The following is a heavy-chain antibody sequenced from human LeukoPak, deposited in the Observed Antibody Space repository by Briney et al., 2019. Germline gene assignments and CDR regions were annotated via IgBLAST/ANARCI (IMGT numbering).Heavy chain of an antibody. CDR2: IYWDDDK. V-gene: IGHV2-5*02. CDR1: GFSLSTSGVG. J-gene: IGHJ4*02. D-gene: IGHD2-15*01. Sequence: SGPTLVNPXQTLTLTCTFSGFSLSTSGVGVGRIRQPPGKALEWLALIYWDDDKRYSPSLKSRLTITKDTSKNQVVLTMTNMDPVDTATYYCAHRPAYCSGGSCSPRYYFDYWGQGTLVTVSS. CDR3: AHRPAYCSGGSCSPRYYFDY.